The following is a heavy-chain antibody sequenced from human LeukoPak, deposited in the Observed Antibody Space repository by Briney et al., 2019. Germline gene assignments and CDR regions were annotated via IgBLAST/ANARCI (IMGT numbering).Heavy chain of an antibody. D-gene: IGHD5-12*01. CDR3: AKDLDIVATITRN. CDR2: ISSSGSTI. J-gene: IGHJ4*02. Sequence: SGGSLRLSCAASGFTFSDYYMSWIRQAPGKGLEWVSYISSSGSTIYYADSVKGRFTISRDNAKNSLYLQMNSLRAEDTAVYYCAKDLDIVATITRNWGQRTLVTVSS. CDR1: GFTFSDYY. V-gene: IGHV3-11*01.